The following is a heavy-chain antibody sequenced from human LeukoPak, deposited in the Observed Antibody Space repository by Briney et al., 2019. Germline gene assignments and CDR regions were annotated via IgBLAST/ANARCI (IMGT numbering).Heavy chain of an antibody. D-gene: IGHD3-9*01. CDR3: ARGRAYFD. J-gene: IGHJ4*02. V-gene: IGHV4-34*01. CDR2: INHSGST. CDR1: GGSFSGYY. Sequence: PSETLSLTCAVYGGSFSGYYWNWIRQPPGKGLEWIGEINHSGSTNYNPSLKNRVTVSLDTSKNQFSLKLSSVTAADTAVYYCARGRAYFDWGQGTLVTVSS.